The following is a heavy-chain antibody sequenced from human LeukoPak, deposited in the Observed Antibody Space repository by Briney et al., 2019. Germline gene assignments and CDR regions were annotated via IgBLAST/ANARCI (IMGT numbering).Heavy chain of an antibody. V-gene: IGHV1-3*01. J-gene: IGHJ6*02. Sequence: ASVKVSCTASGYTFTSYAMHWVRQAPGQRLEWMGWINAGNGNTKYSQKFQGRVTITRDTSASTAYMELSSLRSEDTAVYYCARDRSSSWSTGRYYGMDVWGQGTTVTVSS. CDR1: GYTFTSYA. D-gene: IGHD6-13*01. CDR2: INAGNGNT. CDR3: ARDRSSSWSTGRYYGMDV.